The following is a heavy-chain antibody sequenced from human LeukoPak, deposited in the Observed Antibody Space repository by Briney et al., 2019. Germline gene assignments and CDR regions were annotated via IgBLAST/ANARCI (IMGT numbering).Heavy chain of an antibody. J-gene: IGHJ3*02. D-gene: IGHD4-17*01. Sequence: PGGSLRLSCTASGFTFSAYAMMWVRHAPGKGPEWVSAIRGGGGSAFYADSVKGRLTISRDNSKYTLFLQMNSLRAEDTAVYYCARDPNGDYIGAFDMWGPGTMVTVSS. V-gene: IGHV3-23*01. CDR2: IRGGGGSA. CDR1: GFTFSAYA. CDR3: ARDPNGDYIGAFDM.